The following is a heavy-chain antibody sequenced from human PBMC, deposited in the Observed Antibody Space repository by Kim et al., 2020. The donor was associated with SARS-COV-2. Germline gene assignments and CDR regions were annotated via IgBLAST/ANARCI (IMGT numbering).Heavy chain of an antibody. J-gene: IGHJ6*03. V-gene: IGHV1-8*01. D-gene: IGHD4-4*01. CDR1: GYTFTSYD. Sequence: ASVKVSCKASGYTFTSYDINWVRQATGQGLEWMGWMNPNSGNTGYAQKFQGRVTMTRNTSISTAYMELSSLRSEDTAVYYCVAGGVPVTRDYYYMDVWGKGTTVTVSS. CDR2: MNPNSGNT. CDR3: VAGGVPVTRDYYYMDV.